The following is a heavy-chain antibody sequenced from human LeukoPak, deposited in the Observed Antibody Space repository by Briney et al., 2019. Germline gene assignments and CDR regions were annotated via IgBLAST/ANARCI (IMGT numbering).Heavy chain of an antibody. CDR1: GGSFSGYY. V-gene: IGHV4-34*01. CDR2: INHSGST. J-gene: IGHJ3*01. Sequence: ETSETLSLTCAVYGGSFSGYYWSWIRQPPGKGLEWIGEINHSGSTNYNPSLKSRVTISVDTSKNQFSLKLSSVTAADTAVYYCARSSGERWLAVWGQGTMVTVSS. CDR3: ARSSGERWLAV. D-gene: IGHD6-19*01.